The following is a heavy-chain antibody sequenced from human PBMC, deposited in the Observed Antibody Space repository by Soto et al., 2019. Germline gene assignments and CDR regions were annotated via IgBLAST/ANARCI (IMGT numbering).Heavy chain of an antibody. CDR3: ARLYSYGYRGVRPVDY. CDR2: IYYSGST. CDR1: GGSISSGGYY. V-gene: IGHV4-31*03. J-gene: IGHJ4*02. D-gene: IGHD5-18*01. Sequence: QVQLQESGPGLVKPSQTLSLTCTVSGGSISSGGYYWSWIRQHPGKGLEWIGYIYYSGSTYYNPSLKRRVTISVDTSKNQFYLKLSSVTAADTAVYYCARLYSYGYRGVRPVDYWGQGTLVTVSS.